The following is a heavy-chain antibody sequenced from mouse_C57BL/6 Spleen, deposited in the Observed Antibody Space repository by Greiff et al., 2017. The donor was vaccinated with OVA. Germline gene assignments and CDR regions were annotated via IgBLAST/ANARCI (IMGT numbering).Heavy chain of an antibody. CDR3: ARDRYYYGSSYWYFDV. CDR2: ISYDGSN. CDR1: GYSITSGYY. D-gene: IGHD1-1*01. V-gene: IGHV3-6*01. J-gene: IGHJ1*03. Sequence: EVQLVESGPGLVKPSQSLSLTCSVTGYSITSGYYWNWIRQFPGNKLEWMGYISYDGSNNYKPSLKNRISITRDTSKNQFFLKLNSVTTEDTATYYCARDRYYYGSSYWYFDVWGTGTTVTVSS.